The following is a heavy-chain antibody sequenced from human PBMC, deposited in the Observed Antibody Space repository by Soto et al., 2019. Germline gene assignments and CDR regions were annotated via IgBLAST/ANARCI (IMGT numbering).Heavy chain of an antibody. V-gene: IGHV3-48*01. Sequence: EVQLVESGGGLVQPGGSLRLSCAASGFTISSYSMNWVRQAPGKGLEWVSCISTSSSTKYYADSVKGRFTISRDTAKNSLSLQMNSLRAEDTAVYYCVRPGYCSSSTCYNWFDPWGQGTLVTVSS. CDR3: VRPGYCSSSTCYNWFDP. CDR1: GFTISSYS. J-gene: IGHJ5*02. CDR2: ISTSSSTK. D-gene: IGHD2-2*01.